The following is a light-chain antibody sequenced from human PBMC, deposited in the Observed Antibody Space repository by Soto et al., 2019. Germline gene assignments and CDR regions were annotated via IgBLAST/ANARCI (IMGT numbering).Light chain of an antibody. CDR2: DAS. J-gene: IGKJ1*01. V-gene: IGKV1-5*01. CDR3: QQFKDYVWT. Sequence: DIHMTQSPSTLSASVGDRVTITCRASQSIRSWLAWYQQKPGKAPKLLIYDASSLESGVPSRFSGSGSGTEFTLTISSLQPDDFATYYCQQFKDYVWTFGQGTKVDIK. CDR1: QSIRSW.